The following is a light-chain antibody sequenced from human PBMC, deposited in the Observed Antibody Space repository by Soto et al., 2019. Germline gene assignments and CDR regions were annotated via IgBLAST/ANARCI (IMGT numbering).Light chain of an antibody. CDR1: QSISSW. J-gene: IGKJ1*01. CDR2: DAS. Sequence: SLSTLSLTNRDRVPHNCRASQSISSWLAWYQQKPGKAPKLLIYDASSLESGVPSRFSGSGSGTEFTLTISSLQPADSATYYCRPYSGYLPKRFGEVTKV. V-gene: IGKV1-5*01. CDR3: RPYSGYLPKR.